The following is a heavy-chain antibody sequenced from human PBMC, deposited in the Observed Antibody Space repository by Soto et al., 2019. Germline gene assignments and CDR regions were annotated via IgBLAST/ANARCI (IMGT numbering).Heavy chain of an antibody. J-gene: IGHJ5*02. D-gene: IGHD6-13*01. Sequence: HPGGSLRLSCAASGFTFSSYGMHWVRQAPGKGLEWVAVIWYDGSNKYYADSVKGRFTISRDNYKNTLYLQMNSLRAEDTAVYYCARDLLAAPRLDWFDPWGQGTLVIVSS. CDR3: ARDLLAAPRLDWFDP. CDR2: IWYDGSNK. CDR1: GFTFSSYG. V-gene: IGHV3-33*01.